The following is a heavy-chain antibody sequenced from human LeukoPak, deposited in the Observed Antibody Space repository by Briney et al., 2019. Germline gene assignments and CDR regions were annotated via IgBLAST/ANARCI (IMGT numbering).Heavy chain of an antibody. J-gene: IGHJ4*02. D-gene: IGHD6-19*01. CDR3: AVGSSGWYYFDY. V-gene: IGHV1-69*13. Sequence: SVKVSCKASGYTFTSYGISWVRQAPGQGLEWMGGIIPIFGTANYAQKFQGRVTITADGSTSTAYMELSSLRSEDTAVYYCAVGSSGWYYFDYWGQGTLVTVSS. CDR2: IIPIFGTA. CDR1: GYTFTSYG.